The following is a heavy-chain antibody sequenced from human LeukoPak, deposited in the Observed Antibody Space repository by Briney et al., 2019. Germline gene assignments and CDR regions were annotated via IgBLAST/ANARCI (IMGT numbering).Heavy chain of an antibody. J-gene: IGHJ5*02. D-gene: IGHD1-26*01. V-gene: IGHV3-23*01. CDR1: GFTFSNYA. Sequence: GGSLRLSCAGSGFTFSNYAMSWVRQASGKGLEWVSVISGGGGTTYYAESVKGRFTISRDNSKNTLYLQMNSLRAEDTAVYYCAKEPQNCGGGSYTLAIARWNACCDPWGQGNLVTVSS. CDR3: AKEPQNCGGGSYTLAIARWNACCDP. CDR2: ISGGGGTT.